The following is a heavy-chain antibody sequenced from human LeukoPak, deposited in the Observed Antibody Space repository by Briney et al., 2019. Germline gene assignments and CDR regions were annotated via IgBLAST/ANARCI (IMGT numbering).Heavy chain of an antibody. CDR1: GFTFSHAW. Sequence: GGSLRLSCAASGFTFSHAWMNWVRQAPGKGLEWVSSISSSSSYIYYADSVKGRFTISRDNAKKSLYLQMNSLRAEDTAVYYCARGSSSGGLYYYGMDVWGQGTTVTVSS. CDR3: ARGSSSGGLYYYGMDV. D-gene: IGHD6-6*01. CDR2: ISSSSSYI. V-gene: IGHV3-21*01. J-gene: IGHJ6*02.